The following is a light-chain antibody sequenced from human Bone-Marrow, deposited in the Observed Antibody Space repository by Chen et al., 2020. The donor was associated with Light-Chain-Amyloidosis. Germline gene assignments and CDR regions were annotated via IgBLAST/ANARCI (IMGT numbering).Light chain of an antibody. V-gene: IGLV2-23*02. CDR3: CSYAGSSTLV. CDR2: EVN. Sequence: QSALTQPASVSGSPGQSITISCTGTSSDVGSYNLVSWYQQHPGKAPKFMIYEVNKRPSGVSNRFSGSKSGNPASLTISGLQAEDEADYYCCSYAGSSTLVFGGGTKVTVL. J-gene: IGLJ3*02. CDR1: SSDVGSYNL.